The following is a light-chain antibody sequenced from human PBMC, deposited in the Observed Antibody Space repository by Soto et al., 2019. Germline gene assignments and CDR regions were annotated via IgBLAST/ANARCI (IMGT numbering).Light chain of an antibody. CDR2: KAS. J-gene: IGKJ1*01. CDR1: QSISTY. V-gene: IGKV1-5*03. CDR3: QHFNDYSGT. Sequence: DIQMTQSPSTLSASVGDRVTITCRASQSISTYLAWYQQKPGKAPKLLIYKASNLESGVPSRLSGSGSGTEFTLTISSLQPDDFATYYCQHFNDYSGTFGQGTKVDIK.